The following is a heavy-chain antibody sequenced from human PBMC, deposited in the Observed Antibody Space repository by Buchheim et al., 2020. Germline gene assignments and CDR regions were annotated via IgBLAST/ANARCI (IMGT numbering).Heavy chain of an antibody. Sequence: EVQLLESGGGLIQPGGSLRLSCVASGFTFSSYAMTWVRQAPGKGLEWVSGISSAGGTTYYADSVKGRFTISRAQSKHTLYLQMSSLRAEDTAVYYCAKVLPAGAYLYYYGLDVWGQGTT. V-gene: IGHV3-23*01. CDR1: GFTFSSYA. CDR3: AKVLPAGAYLYYYGLDV. CDR2: ISSAGGTT. D-gene: IGHD2-2*01. J-gene: IGHJ6*02.